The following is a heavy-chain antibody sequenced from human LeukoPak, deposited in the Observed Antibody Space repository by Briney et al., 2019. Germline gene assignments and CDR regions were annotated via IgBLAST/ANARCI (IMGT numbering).Heavy chain of an antibody. V-gene: IGHV4-39*07. D-gene: IGHD4-17*01. Sequence: PSETLSLTCTVSGGSITSSSYYWGWIRQPPGKGLEWIGSIYYSGSTYYNPSLKSRVTISVDTSKNQFSLKLSSVTAADTAVYYCATPADGDYANWFDPWGQGTLVTVSS. J-gene: IGHJ5*02. CDR2: IYYSGST. CDR3: ATPADGDYANWFDP. CDR1: GGSITSSSYY.